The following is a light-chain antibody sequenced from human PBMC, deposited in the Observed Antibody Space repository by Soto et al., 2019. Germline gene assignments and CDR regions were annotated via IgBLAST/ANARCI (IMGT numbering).Light chain of an antibody. CDR2: AAS. CDR3: LQDYNYPRT. J-gene: IGKJ2*01. Sequence: AIQRTQSPSSLSASVGDRVTITCRARQGIRNDLGWYQQKPGEVPKLLIYAASSLQGGVPSRFSGSGSGTDFTLTISSLQPEDFATYYCLQDYNYPRTFGQGTKLEIK. CDR1: QGIRND. V-gene: IGKV1-6*01.